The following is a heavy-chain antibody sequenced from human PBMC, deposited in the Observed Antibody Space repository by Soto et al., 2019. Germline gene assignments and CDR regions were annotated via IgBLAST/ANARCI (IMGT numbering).Heavy chain of an antibody. V-gene: IGHV1-69*08. D-gene: IGHD4-4*01. CDR1: GGTFSTYT. J-gene: IGHJ5*02. CDR2: IIPIIGII. Sequence: QVQLVQSGAEVKKPGSSVKVSCKASGGTFSTYTITWVRQAPGQGLVWMGRIIPIIGIINYAQKFQGRVTISADKFTGTAYMELTGLRSDDTAVYYCAGDPDSHYNDSHASSYPWGQGTLVTVSS. CDR3: AGDPDSHYNDSHASSYP.